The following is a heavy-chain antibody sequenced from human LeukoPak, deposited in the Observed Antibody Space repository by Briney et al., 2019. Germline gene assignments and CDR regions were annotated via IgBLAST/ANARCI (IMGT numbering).Heavy chain of an antibody. V-gene: IGHV4-59*08. D-gene: IGHD3-22*01. J-gene: IGHJ4*02. CDR3: ARHRDYYDT. Sequence: PSETLSLACTVSGASINNNGYTWIRQPPGKGLEWIGYIYSSGSANYNPSLNSRVIISGDTSKNQISLNLTSVTAADTAVYFWARHRDYYDTWGQGTLVTVSS. CDR2: IYSSGSA. CDR1: GASINNNG.